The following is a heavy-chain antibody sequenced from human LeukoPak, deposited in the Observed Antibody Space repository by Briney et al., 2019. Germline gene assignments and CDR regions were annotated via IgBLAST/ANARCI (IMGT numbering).Heavy chain of an antibody. J-gene: IGHJ4*02. V-gene: IGHV3-7*01. CDR3: ARSGGRGSGWAY. Sequence: GGSLRLSCAASGFTFSSYWMSWVRQAPRKGLEWVANIKQDGSETHYVDSVKGRFNISRDNDKNSLFLQMNSLRGEDTAVSYCARSGGRGSGWAYWGQGILVTVSS. D-gene: IGHD3-16*01. CDR1: GFTFSSYW. CDR2: IKQDGSET.